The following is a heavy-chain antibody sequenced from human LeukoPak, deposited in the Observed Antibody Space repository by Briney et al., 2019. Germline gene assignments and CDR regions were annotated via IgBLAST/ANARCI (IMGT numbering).Heavy chain of an antibody. CDR3: ARDVGGYSYGLIADADKVSAFDY. D-gene: IGHD5-18*01. CDR1: GFTFSSYA. Sequence: GGSLRLSCAASGFTFSSYAMHWVRQAPGKGLEWVAVISYDGSNKYYADSVKGRFTISRDNSKNTLYLQMNSLRAEDTAVYYCARDVGGYSYGLIADADKVSAFDYWGQGTLVTVSS. J-gene: IGHJ4*02. V-gene: IGHV3-30-3*01. CDR2: ISYDGSNK.